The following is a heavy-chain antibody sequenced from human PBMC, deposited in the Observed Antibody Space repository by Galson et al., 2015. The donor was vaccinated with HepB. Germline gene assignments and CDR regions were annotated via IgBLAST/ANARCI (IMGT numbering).Heavy chain of an antibody. V-gene: IGHV3-33*01. CDR2: IWYDGSNK. CDR1: GFTFSSYG. Sequence: SLRLSCAASGFTFSSYGMHWVRQAPGKGLEWVAVIWYDGSNKYYADSVKGRFTISRDNSKNTLYLQMNSLRAEDTAVYYCARVVEWLVPDYWGQGTLVTVSS. D-gene: IGHD6-19*01. CDR3: ARVVEWLVPDY. J-gene: IGHJ4*02.